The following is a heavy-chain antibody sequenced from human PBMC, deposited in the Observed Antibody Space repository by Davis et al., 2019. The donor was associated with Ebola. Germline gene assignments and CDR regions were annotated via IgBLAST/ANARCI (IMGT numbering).Heavy chain of an antibody. CDR1: GGTFSSYA. J-gene: IGHJ5*02. V-gene: IGHV1-69*13. D-gene: IGHD4-17*01. CDR3: ARSYGAGNWFDP. CDR2: IIPIFGTA. Sequence: AASVKVSCKASGGTFSSYAISWVRQAPGQGLEWMGGIIPIFGTANYAQKFQGRVTITADESTSTAYMELSSLRSEDTAVYYCARSYGAGNWFDPWGQGTLVTVSS.